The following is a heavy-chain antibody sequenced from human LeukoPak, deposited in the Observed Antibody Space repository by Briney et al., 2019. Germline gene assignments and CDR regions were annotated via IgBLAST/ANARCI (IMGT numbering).Heavy chain of an antibody. V-gene: IGHV4-59*08. CDR3: ARISIAARQE. D-gene: IGHD6-6*01. Sequence: SETLSLTCTVSGGSINGYFWSWIRQPPGKGLEWIGYIYYSGSTNYNPSLKSRVSISVDTSKYQFSLNLSSVTAADTAVYYCARISIAARQEWGQGTLVTVSS. CDR1: GGSINGYF. CDR2: IYYSGST. J-gene: IGHJ4*02.